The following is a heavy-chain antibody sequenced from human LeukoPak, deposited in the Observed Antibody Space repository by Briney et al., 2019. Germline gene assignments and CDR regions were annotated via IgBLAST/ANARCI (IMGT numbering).Heavy chain of an antibody. J-gene: IGHJ6*04. Sequence: GGSLSLSCAASGFTFSSYEMNWVRQAPGQGLELVSYISSSGSTIYYADSVKGRFTISRDNAKNSLYLQMNSLRAEDTAVYYCAELGITMIGGVWGKGTTVTISS. CDR1: GFTFSSYE. D-gene: IGHD3-10*02. CDR3: AELGITMIGGV. V-gene: IGHV3-48*03. CDR2: ISSSGSTI.